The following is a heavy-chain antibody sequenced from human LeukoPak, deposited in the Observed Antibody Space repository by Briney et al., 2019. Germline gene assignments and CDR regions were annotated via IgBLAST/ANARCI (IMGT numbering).Heavy chain of an antibody. CDR1: GYTFTSYG. J-gene: IGHJ5*01. V-gene: IGHV1-18*01. D-gene: IGHD3-22*01. CDR2: ISAYNGNT. CDR3: ARGPPRNYYDSSGYSRWFDY. Sequence: GASVKVSCKASGYTFTSYGISWVRQAPGQGLEWMGWISAYNGNTNYAQKLQGRVTMTTDTSTSTAYMELRSLRSDDTAVYYCARGPPRNYYDSSGYSRWFDYWGQGTLVTVSS.